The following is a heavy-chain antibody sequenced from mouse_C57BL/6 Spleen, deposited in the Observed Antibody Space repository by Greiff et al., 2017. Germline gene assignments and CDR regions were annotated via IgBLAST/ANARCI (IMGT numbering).Heavy chain of an antibody. Sequence: QVQLQQSGAELVRPGASVTLSCKASGYTFTDYEMHWVKQTPVHGLEWIGAIDPETGGTAYNQKFNGKAILTADKSSRTAYMELRSLTSEDSAVYYCTREGTVVAYYYAMDYWGQGTSVTVSS. V-gene: IGHV1-15*01. J-gene: IGHJ4*01. CDR2: IDPETGGT. CDR1: GYTFTDYE. D-gene: IGHD1-1*01. CDR3: TREGTVVAYYYAMDY.